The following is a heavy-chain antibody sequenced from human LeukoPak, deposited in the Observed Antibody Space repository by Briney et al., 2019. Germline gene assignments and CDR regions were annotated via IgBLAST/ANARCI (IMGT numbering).Heavy chain of an antibody. J-gene: IGHJ4*02. V-gene: IGHV3-23*01. D-gene: IGHD5-18*01. CDR2: ISGSGGST. Sequence: QPGRSLRLSCAASGFTFSTYGMHWVRQAPGKGLEWVSAISGSGGSTYYADSVKGRFTISRDNSKNTLYLQMNSLRAEDTAVYYCASYGDRYWGQGTLVTVSS. CDR3: ASYGDRY. CDR1: GFTFSTYG.